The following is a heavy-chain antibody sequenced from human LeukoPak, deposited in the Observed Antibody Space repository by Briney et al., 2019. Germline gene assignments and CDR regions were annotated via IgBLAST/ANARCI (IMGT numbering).Heavy chain of an antibody. CDR2: IKQDGSEK. CDR3: ARDRYGGTDC. J-gene: IGHJ4*02. V-gene: IGHV3-7*01. D-gene: IGHD4-23*01. Sequence: GGSLRLSCAASGSTFISYWMSWVRQAPGKGLEWVANIKQDGSEKYYVDSVKGRFTISRDNAKNSLYLQMNSLRAEDTAVYYCARDRYGGTDCWGQGTLVTVSS. CDR1: GSTFISYW.